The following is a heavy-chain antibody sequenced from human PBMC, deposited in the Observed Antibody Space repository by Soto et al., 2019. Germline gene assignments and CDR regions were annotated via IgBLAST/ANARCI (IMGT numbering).Heavy chain of an antibody. J-gene: IGHJ6*02. CDR3: VKDEGIEAMDV. CDR1: GFTFSRNT. Sequence: LRLSCVTSGFTFSRNTMNWVRQAPGKGLEWVASTTSSGSYVYYADSVKGRFSASRDDAKNSLSLQMDSLRPDDTAIYFCVKDEGIEAMDVWGQGTTVTVSS. CDR2: TTSSGSYV. V-gene: IGHV3-21*01. D-gene: IGHD3-3*02.